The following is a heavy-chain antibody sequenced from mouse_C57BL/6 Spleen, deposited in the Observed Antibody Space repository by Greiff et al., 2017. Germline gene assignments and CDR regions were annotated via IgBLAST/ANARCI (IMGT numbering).Heavy chain of an antibody. J-gene: IGHJ2*01. CDR3: ARWGTAQAPHFDY. D-gene: IGHD3-2*02. Sequence: VKLMESGAELVRPGTSVKMSCKASGYTFTNYWIGWAKQRPGHGLEWIGDIYPGGGYTNYNEKFKGKATLTADKSSSTAYMQFSSLTSEDSAIYYGARWGTAQAPHFDYWGQGTTLTVSS. CDR1: GYTFTNYW. CDR2: IYPGGGYT. V-gene: IGHV1-63*01.